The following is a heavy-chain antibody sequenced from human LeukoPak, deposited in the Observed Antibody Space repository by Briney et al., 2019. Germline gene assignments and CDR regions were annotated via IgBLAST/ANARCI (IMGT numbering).Heavy chain of an antibody. V-gene: IGHV1-2*02. Sequence: ASVTVSCKTSGYTFTAYYIHWVRQAPGQGLEWLGWINPNNAATKLTQKFQGRVTMTRDTSISTAYMELTRLRYDDTAVYYCARDWSVVPGGARDYHYYYMDVWGTGTTVTVSS. CDR3: ARDWSVVPGGARDYHYYYMDV. CDR1: GYTFTAYY. J-gene: IGHJ6*03. CDR2: INPNNAAT. D-gene: IGHD2-21*01.